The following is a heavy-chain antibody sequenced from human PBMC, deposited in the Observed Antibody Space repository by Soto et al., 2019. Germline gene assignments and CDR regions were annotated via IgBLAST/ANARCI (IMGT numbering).Heavy chain of an antibody. CDR2: INTYNGNT. V-gene: IGHV1-18*01. Sequence: ASVKVSCKASAYTFNNYGISWVRQAPGQGLEWMGWINTYNGNTNYAQKLQGRVTMTTDTSTNTAYMELRSLRSDDTAVYYCARGVGSGSYYNQYNWFDPWGQGTLVTVSS. J-gene: IGHJ5*02. D-gene: IGHD3-10*01. CDR1: AYTFNNYG. CDR3: ARGVGSGSYYNQYNWFDP.